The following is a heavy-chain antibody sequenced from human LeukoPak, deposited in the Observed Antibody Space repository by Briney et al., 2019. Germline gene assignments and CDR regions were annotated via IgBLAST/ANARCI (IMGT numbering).Heavy chain of an antibody. CDR1: GFTFSNFA. Sequence: GGSLRLSCEVSGFTFSNFAMSWVRQAPGKGLEWVGFIRSKAYGGTTEYAASVKGRFTISRDDSKSIAYLQMNSLKTEDTAVYYCTRGLVVVITTALFDYWGQGTLVTVSS. J-gene: IGHJ4*02. D-gene: IGHD3-22*01. CDR2: IRSKAYGGTT. CDR3: TRGLVVVITTALFDY. V-gene: IGHV3-49*04.